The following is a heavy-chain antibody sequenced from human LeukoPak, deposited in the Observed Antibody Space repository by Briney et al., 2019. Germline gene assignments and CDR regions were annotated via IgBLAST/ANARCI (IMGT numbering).Heavy chain of an antibody. CDR3: AKELWFGELYLDY. CDR1: GFTFSSYG. Sequence: PGGSLRLSCAASGFTFSSYGMQWVRQAPGKGLEWVAFIRYDGSNKYYADSVKGRFTISRDNSKNTLYLQMNSLRAEDTAVYYCAKELWFGELYLDYWGQGTLVTVSS. D-gene: IGHD3-10*01. V-gene: IGHV3-30*02. CDR2: IRYDGSNK. J-gene: IGHJ4*02.